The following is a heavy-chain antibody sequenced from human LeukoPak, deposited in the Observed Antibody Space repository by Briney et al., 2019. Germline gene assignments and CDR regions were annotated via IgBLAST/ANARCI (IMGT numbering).Heavy chain of an antibody. CDR2: INPNSGGT. CDR3: ARDVGLFGGYFDY. J-gene: IGHJ4*02. CDR1: GYTFTGYY. Sequence: ASVKVSCKASGYTFTGYYMHWARQAPGQGLEWMGWINPNSGGTNYAQKFQCRVTMTRDTSISTAYMELSRLRSDDTAVYYCARDVGLFGGYFDYWGQGTLVTVSS. D-gene: IGHD3-10*01. V-gene: IGHV1-2*02.